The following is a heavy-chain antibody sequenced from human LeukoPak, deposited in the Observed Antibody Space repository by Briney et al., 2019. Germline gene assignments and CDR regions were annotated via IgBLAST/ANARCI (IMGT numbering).Heavy chain of an antibody. Sequence: GGSLRLSCAASGFSFSSFAMSWVRQGPARGLEWVSGIRGNSDTFYAGCVKGRFTLSSDSSRNTVYFQLNNLRVEDTAIYYFAKASWVSSTDAVRWGQGTLGTVSS. CDR2: IRGNSDT. V-gene: IGHV3-23*01. CDR3: AKASWVSSTDAVR. D-gene: IGHD3-16*01. CDR1: GFSFSSFA. J-gene: IGHJ4*02.